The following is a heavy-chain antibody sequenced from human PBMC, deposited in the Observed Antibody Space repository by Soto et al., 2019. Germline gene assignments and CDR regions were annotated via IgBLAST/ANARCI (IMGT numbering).Heavy chain of an antibody. D-gene: IGHD6-6*01. CDR1: GDSISRGGYS. CDR3: ARGSSSYYDYGMDV. CDR2: IYDSGST. J-gene: IGHJ6*02. Sequence: PSETRSPTGVVSGDSISRGGYSGTLFRHPPGKALEWIGNIYDSGSTSYNPSLKSRVTMSVDTSKNQFSLRLTSVTAADTAVYFCARGSSSYYDYGMDVWGQGTTVTVSS. V-gene: IGHV4-30-2*01.